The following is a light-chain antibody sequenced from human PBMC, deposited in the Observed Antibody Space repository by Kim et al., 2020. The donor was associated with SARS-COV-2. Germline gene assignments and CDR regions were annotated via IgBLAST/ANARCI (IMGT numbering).Light chain of an antibody. J-gene: IGLJ3*02. CDR1: SGSIASNF. V-gene: IGLV6-57*04. Sequence: NFMLTQPHSVSESPGKTVTISCTRSSGSIASNFVQWYQQRPGSAPTTVISEDNQRPSGVPDRFSGSIDSSSNSASLTISGLKTEDEADYYCQSYDSSNLWVFGGGTQLTVL. CDR3: QSYDSSNLWV. CDR2: EDN.